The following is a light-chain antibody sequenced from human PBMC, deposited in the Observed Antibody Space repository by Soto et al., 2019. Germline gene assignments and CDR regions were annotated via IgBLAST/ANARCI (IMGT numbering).Light chain of an antibody. Sequence: AIRMTQSPSSFSASTGDRVTITCRASQGISSYLAWYQQKPGKAPKLLIYAASTLQSGVPSRFRRSGSGTDFTSTLSCLQSEDFATSCSPQYYSYPWTFGQGTKLEIK. J-gene: IGKJ1*01. CDR1: QGISSY. CDR3: PQYYSYPWT. V-gene: IGKV1-8*01. CDR2: AAS.